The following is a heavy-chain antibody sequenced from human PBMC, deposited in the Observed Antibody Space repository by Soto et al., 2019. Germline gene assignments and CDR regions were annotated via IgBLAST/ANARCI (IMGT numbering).Heavy chain of an antibody. CDR3: AMGVVTTIPGYQYFDY. D-gene: IGHD2-21*02. CDR1: GGTFSSYA. Sequence: QVQLVQSGAEVKKPGSSVTVSCKASGGTFSSYAISWVRQAPGQGLEWMGGIIPIFGSANYAQDFQGRLTITADTATSTVYMELSSLRSEDTAVYYRAMGVVTTIPGYQYFDYWGQGTLVTVSS. J-gene: IGHJ4*02. CDR2: IIPIFGSA. V-gene: IGHV1-69*06.